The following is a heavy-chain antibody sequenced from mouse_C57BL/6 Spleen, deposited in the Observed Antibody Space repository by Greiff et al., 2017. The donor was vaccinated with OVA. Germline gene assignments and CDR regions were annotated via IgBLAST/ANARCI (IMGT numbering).Heavy chain of an antibody. CDR2: IWRGGST. J-gene: IGHJ4*01. CDR3: AKNGYGSSYCAMDY. Sequence: QVQLKESGPGLVQPSQSLSITCTVSGFSLTSYGVHWVRQSPGKGLEWLGVIWRGGSTDYNAAFMSRLSITKDNSKSQVFFKMNSLQADDTAIYYCAKNGYGSSYCAMDYWGQGTSVTVSS. V-gene: IGHV2-5*01. D-gene: IGHD1-1*01. CDR1: GFSLTSYG.